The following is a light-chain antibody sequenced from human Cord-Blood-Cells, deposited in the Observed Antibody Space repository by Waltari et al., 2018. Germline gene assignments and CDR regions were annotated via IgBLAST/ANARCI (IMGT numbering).Light chain of an antibody. J-gene: IGKJ4*01. CDR1: QSISSY. Sequence: DIQMTQSPSSLSASVGDRVTITCRASQSISSYLNWYQQKPGKAPKLLIYAASSLQSGGPSRCSGSGSGTDFIITISSLQPEDFATYYCQQSYSTPPTFGGGTKVEIK. CDR3: QQSYSTPPT. V-gene: IGKV1-39*01. CDR2: AAS.